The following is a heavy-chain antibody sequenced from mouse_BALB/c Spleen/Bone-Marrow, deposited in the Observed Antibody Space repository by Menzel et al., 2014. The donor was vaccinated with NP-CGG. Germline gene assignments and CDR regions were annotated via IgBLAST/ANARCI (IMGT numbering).Heavy chain of an antibody. CDR2: ILPGSGST. D-gene: IGHD1-1*01. Sequence: QVQLQQSGAELMKPGASVKISCKATGYTFSSYWIEWVKQRPGHGLEWIGEILPGSGSTNYNEKFKGKATFTADTSSNTAYMQLSSLTSEDSAVYYCAREDYYGSSYGDYWGQGTTPTVSS. CDR3: AREDYYGSSYGDY. V-gene: IGHV1-9*01. J-gene: IGHJ2*01. CDR1: GYTFSSYW.